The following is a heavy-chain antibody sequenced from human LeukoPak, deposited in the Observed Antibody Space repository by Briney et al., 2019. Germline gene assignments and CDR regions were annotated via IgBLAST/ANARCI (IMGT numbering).Heavy chain of an antibody. CDR2: INHSGST. CDR3: ARDGRLWLPFDY. D-gene: IGHD5-18*01. CDR1: GGSFSGYY. J-gene: IGHJ4*02. V-gene: IGHV4-34*01. Sequence: PSETLSLTCAVYGGSFSGYYWSWIRQPPGKGLEWIGEINHSGSTNYNPSLKSRVTISVDTSKNQFSLKLSSVTAADTAVHYCARDGRLWLPFDYWGQGTLVTVSS.